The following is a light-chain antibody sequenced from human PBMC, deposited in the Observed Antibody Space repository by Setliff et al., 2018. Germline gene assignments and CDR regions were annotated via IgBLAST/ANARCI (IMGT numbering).Light chain of an antibody. V-gene: IGLV2-14*01. CDR2: AVN. J-gene: IGLJ1*01. CDR1: SSDLGDNNF. CDR3: NSYTTSNTYV. Sequence: QSALTQPASVSGSPGQSITISCTGSSSDLGDNNFVSWYQQHPGKAPKLLFYAVNKRPSGVSNRFSASKSANTASLNISGLQAEDEADYYCNSYTTSNTYVFGTGTKVTVL.